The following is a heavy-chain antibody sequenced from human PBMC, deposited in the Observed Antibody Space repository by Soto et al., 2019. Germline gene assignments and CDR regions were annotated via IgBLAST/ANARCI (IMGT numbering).Heavy chain of an antibody. CDR2: ISASGGTT. J-gene: IGHJ4*02. Sequence: PXGSLRLTCAASGFSFSSYAMSWVRQAPGKGLEWVSFISASGGTTHYADSVKGRFTISRDNSKNTLLLQMNSLRAEDTALYYCAKEACKSSTCYSPDRWGQGTQVTVSS. V-gene: IGHV3-23*01. D-gene: IGHD2-15*01. CDR3: AKEACKSSTCYSPDR. CDR1: GFSFSSYA.